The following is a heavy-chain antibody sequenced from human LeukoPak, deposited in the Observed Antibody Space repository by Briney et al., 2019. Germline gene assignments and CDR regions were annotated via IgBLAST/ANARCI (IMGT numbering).Heavy chain of an antibody. CDR3: ARRGSGASLEYYFDL. D-gene: IGHD1-14*01. Sequence: PSQTLSLTCAVYGGSFSGYYWGWIRQPPGKGLEWIGEINHSGSTNYNPSLKSRVTISVDTSKNQFSLKLSSVTAADTAVYYCARRGSGASLEYYFDLWGRGTLVTVSS. V-gene: IGHV4-34*01. CDR1: GGSFSGYY. CDR2: INHSGST. J-gene: IGHJ2*01.